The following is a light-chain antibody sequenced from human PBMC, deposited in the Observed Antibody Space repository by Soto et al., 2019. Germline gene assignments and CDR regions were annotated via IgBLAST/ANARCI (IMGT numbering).Light chain of an antibody. CDR2: KAS. CDR1: QSISSW. CDR3: QQYNSYQYT. Sequence: DIQMTQSPSTLSASVEDRVTITCRASQSISSWLAWYQQKPGKAPKLLIYKASSLESGVPSRFSGSGSGTEFTLTISSLQPDDFATYYCQQYNSYQYTFGQGTKVDI. V-gene: IGKV1-5*03. J-gene: IGKJ2*01.